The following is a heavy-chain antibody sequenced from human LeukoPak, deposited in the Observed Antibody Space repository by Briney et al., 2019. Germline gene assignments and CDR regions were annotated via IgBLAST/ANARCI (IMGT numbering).Heavy chain of an antibody. CDR1: GYTFTCYY. Sequence: ASVKVSCKAAGYTFTCYYMHWVRQAPGQGREGMGRINPNSGGTNYAQKFQGRGTMTRDTAISTAYMELSRLRSDDTAVYYCAREAAVVAASQPDYWGQGTLVTVSS. CDR3: AREAAVVAASQPDY. CDR2: INPNSGGT. D-gene: IGHD2-15*01. V-gene: IGHV1-2*06. J-gene: IGHJ4*02.